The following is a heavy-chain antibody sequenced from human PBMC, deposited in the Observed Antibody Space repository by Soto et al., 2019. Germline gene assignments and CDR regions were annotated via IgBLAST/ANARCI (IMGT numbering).Heavy chain of an antibody. D-gene: IGHD6-13*01. V-gene: IGHV4-31*03. J-gene: IGHJ2*01. Sequence: QVQLQESGPGLVKPSQTLSLTCTVSGGSIDSDGSYWSWSRQGPGEGLEWRGYIDYSVTTYYNPSLKSRVSVSLETSTNPRSLKMCSVAAADTAICYCASGHGFSSSRSYLTLWARGTWVTVSS. CDR3: ASGHGFSSSRSYLTL. CDR2: IDYSVTT. CDR1: GGSIDSDGSY.